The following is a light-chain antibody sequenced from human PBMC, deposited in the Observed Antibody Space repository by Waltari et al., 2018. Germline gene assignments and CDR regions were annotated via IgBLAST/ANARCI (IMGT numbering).Light chain of an antibody. V-gene: IGKV1-5*03. J-gene: IGKJ2*01. CDR3: QQYASYWYT. CDR2: TAS. Sequence: DIQMPQSPSTLSASIGDRVTITCRASRSITTWLAWYQQKPGKAPKLLIHTASRLESGVPSRFSGSGSGTDFTLTISSLQPDDFATYYCQQYASYWYTFGQGTKL. CDR1: RSITTW.